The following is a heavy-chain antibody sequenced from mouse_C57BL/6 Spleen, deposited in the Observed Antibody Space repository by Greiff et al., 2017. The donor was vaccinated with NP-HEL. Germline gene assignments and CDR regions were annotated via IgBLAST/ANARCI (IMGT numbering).Heavy chain of an antibody. Sequence: QVQLQQSGAELMKPGASVKLSCKATGYTFTGYWIEWVKQRPGHGLEWIGEILPGRGSTNYNEKFKGKATFTADTSSNTAYMQLSSLTTEDSAIYYCARKGTIGLRRDYFDYWGQGTTLTVSS. J-gene: IGHJ2*01. CDR1: GYTFTGYW. D-gene: IGHD2-4*01. V-gene: IGHV1-9*01. CDR2: ILPGRGST. CDR3: ARKGTIGLRRDYFDY.